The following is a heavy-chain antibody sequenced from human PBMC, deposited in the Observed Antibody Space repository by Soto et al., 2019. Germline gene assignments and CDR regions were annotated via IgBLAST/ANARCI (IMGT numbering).Heavy chain of an antibody. CDR1: GGSISGSSW. Sequence: PSETLSLTCAVSGGSISGSSWWSWIRQSPGKGLEWIGFIYYSGSINYNPSFESRVAISVDTSKNQFSLNLTSVTAADTAVYYCTRHWDWGSLGYWGQGTLVTVSS. CDR3: TRHWDWGSLGY. CDR2: IYYSGSI. J-gene: IGHJ4*02. V-gene: IGHV4-4*02. D-gene: IGHD3-16*01.